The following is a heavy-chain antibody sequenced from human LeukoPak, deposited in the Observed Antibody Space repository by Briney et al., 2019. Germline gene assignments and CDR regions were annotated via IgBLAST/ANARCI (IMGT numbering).Heavy chain of an antibody. CDR3: ARDRIVVVTPPEKYYYYFMDV. CDR2: IYTSGST. V-gene: IGHV4-61*02. D-gene: IGHD2-21*01. J-gene: IGHJ6*03. CDR1: GGSISSGSYY. Sequence: RSSQTLSLTCTVSGGSISSGSYYWRWIRQPAGKGLERIGRIYTSGSTNYNPSLKSRITISVDTSKNQFSLKLSSVTAADTALYYCARDRIVVVTPPEKYYYYFMDVWGKGTTVTVSS.